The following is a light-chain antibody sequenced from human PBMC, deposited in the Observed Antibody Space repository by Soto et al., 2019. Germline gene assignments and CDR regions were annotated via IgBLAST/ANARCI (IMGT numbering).Light chain of an antibody. CDR1: YSDIGAYNY. J-gene: IGLJ1*01. CDR2: EVS. V-gene: IGLV2-8*01. Sequence: QSVLTQPPSASGSPGQSVTIPCTGTYSDIGAYNYVSWYQQRPGEAPKLIIYEVSKRPSGVPDRTFASKSGNTASLTVSGLQADDEANYYCSSFKGTNSFVFGTGTKLTVL. CDR3: SSFKGTNSFV.